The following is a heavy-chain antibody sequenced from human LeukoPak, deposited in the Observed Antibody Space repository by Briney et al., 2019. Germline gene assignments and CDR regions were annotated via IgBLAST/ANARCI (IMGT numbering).Heavy chain of an antibody. Sequence: SETLSLTCTVSGGSISSSSYYWGWIRQPPGKGLEWIGSIYYSGSTYYNPSLKSRVTISVDTSKNQFSLKLSSVTAADTAVYYCARGLSGYDSVIAYWGQGTLVTVSS. CDR2: IYYSGST. J-gene: IGHJ4*02. CDR3: ARGLSGYDSVIAY. CDR1: GGSISSSSYY. D-gene: IGHD5-12*01. V-gene: IGHV4-39*07.